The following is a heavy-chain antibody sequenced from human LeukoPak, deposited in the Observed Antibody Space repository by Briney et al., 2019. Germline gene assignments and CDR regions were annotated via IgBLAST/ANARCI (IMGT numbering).Heavy chain of an antibody. V-gene: IGHV1-46*01. CDR3: ARLNWNDKGEIYYYYYMDV. J-gene: IGHJ6*03. CDR1: GYTFTNYY. D-gene: IGHD1-1*01. Sequence: ASVKVFCKASGYTFTNYYMHWVRQAPGQGLEWLGLITPSGGSTWYAQKFQGRVTITRDTSISTAYMELSSLRSEDTAVYYCARLNWNDKGEIYYYYYMDVWGKGTTVTVSS. CDR2: ITPSGGST.